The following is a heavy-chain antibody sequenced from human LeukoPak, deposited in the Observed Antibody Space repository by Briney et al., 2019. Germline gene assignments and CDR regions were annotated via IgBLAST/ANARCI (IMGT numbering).Heavy chain of an antibody. CDR2: IHYSGST. J-gene: IGHJ4*02. Sequence: PSETLSLTCTVSDGSINSFYWSWIRQPPGKGLEWIGYIHYSGSTNYNPSLKSRVTISVDTSKNQFSLNLNSVTAADTAVYYCARAVAYGIDTGYFDYWGQGTLVTVSS. CDR3: ARAVAYGIDTGYFDY. D-gene: IGHD2-8*02. CDR1: DGSINSFY. V-gene: IGHV4-59*01.